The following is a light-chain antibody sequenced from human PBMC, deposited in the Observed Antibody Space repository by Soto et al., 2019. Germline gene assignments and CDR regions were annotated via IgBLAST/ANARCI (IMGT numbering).Light chain of an antibody. V-gene: IGLV2-14*01. J-gene: IGLJ2*01. Sequence: QSVLTQPASVSGSPGQSITISCTDTSRDIGDYNYVSWYQQHPGKAPKLMIYEVSNRPSGVSNRFSGSKSGNTASLTISGLQAEDEADYYCSSYTISSTVLFGGGTKLTVL. CDR3: SSYTISSTVL. CDR1: SRDIGDYNY. CDR2: EVS.